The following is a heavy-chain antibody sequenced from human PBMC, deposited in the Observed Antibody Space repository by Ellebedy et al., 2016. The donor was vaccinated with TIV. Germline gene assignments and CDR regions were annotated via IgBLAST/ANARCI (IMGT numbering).Heavy chain of an antibody. Sequence: MPSETLSLTCTVSGGSISSYYWSWIRQPPGKGLEWIGYIYYSGSTNYNPSLKSRVTISVDTSKNQFSLKLSSVTAADTAVYYCARDRRSTRGSFDYWGQGTLVTVSS. CDR2: IYYSGST. D-gene: IGHD1-26*01. CDR1: GGSISSYY. V-gene: IGHV4-59*12. J-gene: IGHJ4*02. CDR3: ARDRRSTRGSFDY.